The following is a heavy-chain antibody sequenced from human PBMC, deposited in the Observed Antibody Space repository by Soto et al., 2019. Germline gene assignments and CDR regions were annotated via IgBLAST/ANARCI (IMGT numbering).Heavy chain of an antibody. CDR2: INHSGST. J-gene: IGHJ4*02. V-gene: IGHV4-34*01. CDR3: ARGPVSGAIDY. D-gene: IGHD1-26*01. CDR1: GGTFSGYY. Sequence: QVQLQQWDAGLLKPSETLSLTCAVYGGTFSGYYWSWIRQPPGKGLEWIGEINHSGSTNYNPSLKSRVTISVDTSKNQFSLKLSSVTAADTAVYYCARGPVSGAIDYWGQGTLVTVSS.